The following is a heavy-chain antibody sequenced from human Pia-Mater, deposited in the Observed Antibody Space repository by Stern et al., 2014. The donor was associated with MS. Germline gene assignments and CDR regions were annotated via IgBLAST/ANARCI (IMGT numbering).Heavy chain of an antibody. CDR2: IWYDGSNK. Sequence: VQLEESGGGVVQPGRSLRLSCAASGFTFSSYGMHWVRQAPGKGLEWVAVIWYDGSNKYYAASVKGRFTISRDNSKNTLYLQMNSLRAEDTAVYYCARGLGTYDSSGYWVFDYWGQGTLVTVSS. V-gene: IGHV3-33*01. J-gene: IGHJ4*02. D-gene: IGHD3-22*01. CDR3: ARGLGTYDSSGYWVFDY. CDR1: GFTFSSYG.